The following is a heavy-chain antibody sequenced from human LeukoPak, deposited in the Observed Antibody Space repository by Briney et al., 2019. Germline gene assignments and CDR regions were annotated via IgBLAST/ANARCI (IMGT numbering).Heavy chain of an antibody. J-gene: IGHJ4*02. CDR3: ARDRASGMDF. CDR1: GGSVNSGAYY. D-gene: IGHD3-10*01. CDR2: IFFTGRT. V-gene: IGHV4-31*03. Sequence: PSETLSLTCTVSGGSVNSGAYYWSWIRQCPGKGLEWIGQIFFTGRTDYKPSLKSRLSITIDTSKNQFSMELSSVSVADTATYYCARDRASGMDFWGQGTLVTVSS.